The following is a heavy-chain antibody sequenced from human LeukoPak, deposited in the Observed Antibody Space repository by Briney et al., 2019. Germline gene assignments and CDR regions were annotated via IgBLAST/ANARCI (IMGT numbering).Heavy chain of an antibody. D-gene: IGHD2-21*02. CDR2: IYYSGST. J-gene: IGHJ5*02. V-gene: IGHV4-30-4*01. CDR1: GGSISSGDYY. CDR3: ARGKAYCGGDCSEHNWFDP. Sequence: SETLSLTCTVSGGSISSGDYYWSWIRQPPGKGLEWIGYIYYSGSTYYNPSLKSRVTISVDTSKNQFSLKLSSVTAADTAVYYCARGKAYCGGDCSEHNWFDPWGQGTLVTVSS.